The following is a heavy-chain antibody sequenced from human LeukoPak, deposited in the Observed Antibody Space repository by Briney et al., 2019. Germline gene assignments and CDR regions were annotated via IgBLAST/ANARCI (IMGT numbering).Heavy chain of an antibody. CDR1: GGSVTSTGYY. CDR2: LSYSGST. J-gene: IGHJ6*02. CDR3: ARGYGIDV. Sequence: SETLSLTCTVSGGSVTSTGYYWSWIRQPPGKGLEWIGYLSYSGSTNYNPSLKSRVTISVDTPKNQFSLKLTSVTAADTAVYYCARGYGIDVWGQGTTVTVSS. V-gene: IGHV4-61*08.